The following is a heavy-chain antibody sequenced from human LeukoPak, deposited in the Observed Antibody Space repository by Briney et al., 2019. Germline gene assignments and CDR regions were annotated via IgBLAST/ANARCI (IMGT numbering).Heavy chain of an antibody. V-gene: IGHV3-30*02. J-gene: IGHJ6*02. D-gene: IGHD6-13*01. CDR1: GFTFSSYG. CDR3: ARDSSSWSYYYYYGMDV. CDR2: IRYDGSNK. Sequence: GGSLRLSCAASGFTFSSYGMHWVRQAPGKGLEWVAFIRYDGSNKYYADSVKGRFTISRDNSKNTLYLQMNSLRAEDTAVYYCARDSSSWSYYYYYGMDVWGQGTTVTVSS.